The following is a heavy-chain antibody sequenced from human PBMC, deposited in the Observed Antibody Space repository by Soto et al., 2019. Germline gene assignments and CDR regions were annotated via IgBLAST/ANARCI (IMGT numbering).Heavy chain of an antibody. V-gene: IGHV4-59*01. Sequence: PSETLSLTCTVSGGSISSYYWSLIRQPPGKGLEWIGYIYYSGSTNYNPSLKSRVTISVDKSKNQFSLKLSSVTAADTAVYYCARDLRGYFDPWGQGTLFTVSS. D-gene: IGHD6-25*01. CDR2: IYYSGST. CDR1: GGSISSYY. J-gene: IGHJ5*02. CDR3: ARDLRGYFDP.